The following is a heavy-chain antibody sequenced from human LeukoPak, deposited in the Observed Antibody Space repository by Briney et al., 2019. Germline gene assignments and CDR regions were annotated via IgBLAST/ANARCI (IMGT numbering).Heavy chain of an antibody. Sequence: ASVKVSCKTSGYSFTNYDINWVRQATGQGLEWMGWMSPNSGKTGYAQKFQGRVTMTKNTSMSTAYMELRSLRSDDAAVYYCARVVVIPAGYFDLWGRGTLVTVSS. J-gene: IGHJ2*01. CDR3: ARVVVIPAGYFDL. CDR1: GYSFTNYD. V-gene: IGHV1-8*01. CDR2: MSPNSGKT. D-gene: IGHD2-2*01.